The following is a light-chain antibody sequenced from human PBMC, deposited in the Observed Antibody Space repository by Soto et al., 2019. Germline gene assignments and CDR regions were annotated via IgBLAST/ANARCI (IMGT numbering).Light chain of an antibody. CDR1: RDINTW. CDR2: AAS. CDR3: QEAHTVPFT. J-gene: IGKJ3*01. Sequence: DIQMTQYPSSVSASVGDRVTITCRASRDINTWLAWYQQKPGKAPKLLISAASSLQSGVPSRFSGSGSGTDFTLTISSLQPEYFATYYCQEAHTVPFTFGPGTKVDV. V-gene: IGKV1-12*01.